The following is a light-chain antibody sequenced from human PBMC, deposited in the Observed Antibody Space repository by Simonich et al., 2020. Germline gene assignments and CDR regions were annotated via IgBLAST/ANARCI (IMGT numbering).Light chain of an antibody. CDR3: CSYAGSYTLV. V-gene: IGLV2-11*01. CDR1: SSDVGGYNY. CDR2: DDS. Sequence: QSALTQPRSVSGSPGQSVTISCTRTSSDVGGYNYVSWYQQHPGKAPKLMINDDSILPSGVPDRFSGSKSGIPASLTISGLQAEDEADYYCCSYAGSYTLVFGGGTKLTVL. J-gene: IGLJ2*01.